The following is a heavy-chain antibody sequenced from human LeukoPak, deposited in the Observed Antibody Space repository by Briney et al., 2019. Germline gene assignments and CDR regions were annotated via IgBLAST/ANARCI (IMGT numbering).Heavy chain of an antibody. D-gene: IGHD2-2*01. CDR3: ARSHCSSTSCPFDY. CDR2: IYSGGST. J-gene: IGHJ4*02. CDR1: GFTLSSNY. V-gene: IGHV3-66*02. Sequence: GGSLGLSCAASGFTLSSNYMSWVRQAPGKGLEWVSVIYSGGSTYYADSVKGRFTISRDNSKNTLYLQMNSLRAEDTAVYYCARSHCSSTSCPFDYWGQGTLVTVSS.